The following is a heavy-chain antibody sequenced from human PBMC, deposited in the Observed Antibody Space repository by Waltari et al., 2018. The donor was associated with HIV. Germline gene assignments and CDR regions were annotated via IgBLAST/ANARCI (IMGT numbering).Heavy chain of an antibody. Sequence: EVQPLESGGGLVQPGGSLRLSCAASGFTFSSYAMSWVRQAPGMGLEWVSAISGSGGSTYYADSVKGRFTISRDNSKNTLYLQMNSLRAEDTAVYYCAKDVKVYYYDSSGYYPSFDYWGQGTLVTVSS. CDR3: AKDVKVYYYDSSGYYPSFDY. CDR2: ISGSGGST. V-gene: IGHV3-23*01. J-gene: IGHJ4*02. CDR1: GFTFSSYA. D-gene: IGHD3-22*01.